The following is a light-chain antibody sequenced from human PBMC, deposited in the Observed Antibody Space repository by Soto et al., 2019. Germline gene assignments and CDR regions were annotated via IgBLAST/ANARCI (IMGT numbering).Light chain of an antibody. CDR1: QSVGSY. Sequence: PGERATLSCRASQSVGSYLAWYQQKSGQAPRLLIYDASNRATGIPARFSGSGSGTDFTLTISSLEPEDFAVYYCQQRFIWPPVTFGGGTKVDIK. CDR2: DAS. J-gene: IGKJ4*01. V-gene: IGKV3-11*01. CDR3: QQRFIWPPVT.